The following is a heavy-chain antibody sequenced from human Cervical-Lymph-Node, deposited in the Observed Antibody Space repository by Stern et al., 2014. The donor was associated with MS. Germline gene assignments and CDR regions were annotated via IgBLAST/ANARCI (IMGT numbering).Heavy chain of an antibody. CDR3: ARALRNAYTWFDP. J-gene: IGHJ5*01. V-gene: IGHV4-59*01. Sequence: VQLVESGPGLVKPSETLSLTCTVYGGSIYNYYWTWIRQAPGKGLEWIGHIDYSGSTNYNPSRESPVTMSVDSSKNEFALILTSVTAAGTAVYYCARALRNAYTWFDPWGQGTLVTVSS. D-gene: IGHD2-2*01. CDR2: IDYSGST. CDR1: GGSIYNYY.